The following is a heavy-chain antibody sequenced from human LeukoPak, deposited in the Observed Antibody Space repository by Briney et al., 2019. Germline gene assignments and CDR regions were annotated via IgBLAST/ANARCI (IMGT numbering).Heavy chain of an antibody. Sequence: GGSLRLSCVASGFTFSNYAMSWVRQTPGKGLEWVSVISNSGSNTYYADSVKGRFTISRDNSKNTLYLQMNSLRAEDTALYHCAKERSLNGGYSDGYFDHWGQGTLVTVSS. CDR1: GFTFSNYA. D-gene: IGHD4-23*01. CDR3: AKERSLNGGYSDGYFDH. CDR2: ISNSGSNT. V-gene: IGHV3-23*01. J-gene: IGHJ4*02.